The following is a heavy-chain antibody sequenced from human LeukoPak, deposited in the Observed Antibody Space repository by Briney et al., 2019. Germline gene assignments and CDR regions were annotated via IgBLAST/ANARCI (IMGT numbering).Heavy chain of an antibody. CDR1: GFTFSSYE. CDR3: VRGGYDFYYYYGMDV. CDR2: SSSSATTI. V-gene: IGHV3-48*03. D-gene: IGHD5-12*01. J-gene: IGHJ6*02. Sequence: GGSLRLSCAASGFTFSSYEMNWVRQAPGKGLEWISYSSSSATTIYYADAVKGRFTIDRDNAKNALYLQMNSLRDDDTAVYYCVRGGYDFYYYYGMDVWGQGTTVTVSS.